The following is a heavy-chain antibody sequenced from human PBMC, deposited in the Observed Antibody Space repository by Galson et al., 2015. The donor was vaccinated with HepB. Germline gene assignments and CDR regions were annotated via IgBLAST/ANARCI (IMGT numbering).Heavy chain of an antibody. CDR2: ISSSSSYI. CDR1: GFTFSSYS. D-gene: IGHD2-15*01. CDR3: ARSQGYCSGGSCYSYFDY. V-gene: IGHV3-21*01. Sequence: SLRLSCAASGFTFSSYSMNWVRQAPGKGLEWVSSISSSSSYIYYADSVKGRFTISRDNAKNSLYLQMNSLRAEDTAVYYCARSQGYCSGGSCYSYFDYWDQGTLVTVSS. J-gene: IGHJ4*02.